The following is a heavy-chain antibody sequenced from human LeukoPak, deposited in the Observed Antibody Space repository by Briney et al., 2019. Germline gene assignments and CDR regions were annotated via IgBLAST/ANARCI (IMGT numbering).Heavy chain of an antibody. CDR3: ARGKSRLVDSFDC. Sequence: GGSLRLSCAASGFTFSSYAMNWVRQAPGKGLEWVSVISNSGGSTDYADSVKGRFTISRDNAKNSLYLQINSLRADGTAVYYCARGKSRLVDSFDCWGQGTLVTVSS. CDR2: ISNSGGST. J-gene: IGHJ4*02. CDR1: GFTFSSYA. D-gene: IGHD2-2*01. V-gene: IGHV3-23*01.